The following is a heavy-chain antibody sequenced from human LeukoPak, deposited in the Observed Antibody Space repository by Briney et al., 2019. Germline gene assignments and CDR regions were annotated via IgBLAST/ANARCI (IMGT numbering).Heavy chain of an antibody. D-gene: IGHD3-22*01. CDR2: IYYSGST. V-gene: IGHV4-59*01. Sequence: PSETLSLTCTVSGGSISSYYWSWIRQPPGKGLECIGYIYYSGSTNYNPSLKSRVTISVDTSKNQFSLKLSSVTAADTAVYYCASKSSGYYPLDAFGIWGQGTMVTVSS. CDR1: GGSISSYY. CDR3: ASKSSGYYPLDAFGI. J-gene: IGHJ3*02.